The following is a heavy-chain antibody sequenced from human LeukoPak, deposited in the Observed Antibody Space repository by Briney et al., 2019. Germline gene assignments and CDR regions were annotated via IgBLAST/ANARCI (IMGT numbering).Heavy chain of an antibody. CDR2: IYHSGST. D-gene: IGHD3-22*01. Sequence: SETVSLTCAVSVGTISSGSYPWSWIRQPPGKGLEWIGYIYHSGSTYYNPSLKSRVTISVDRSKNQFSLKLSSVTAADTAVYYCASGYDTYDYWGQGTLVTVSS. J-gene: IGHJ4*02. CDR1: VGTISSGSYP. CDR3: ASGYDTYDY. V-gene: IGHV4-30-2*01.